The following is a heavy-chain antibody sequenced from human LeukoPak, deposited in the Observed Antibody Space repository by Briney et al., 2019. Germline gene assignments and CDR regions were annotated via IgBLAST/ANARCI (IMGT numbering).Heavy chain of an antibody. CDR3: ARDSQYYYDSSGYKF. CDR1: GFTFSSYS. V-gene: IGHV3-21*01. J-gene: IGHJ3*01. CDR2: ISSSSYI. D-gene: IGHD3-22*01. Sequence: PGGSLRLSCAASGFTFSSYSMNWVRQAPGKGLEWVSSISSSSYIYYADSVKGRFTISRDNAKNSLYLQMNSLRAEDTAVYYCARDSQYYYDSSGYKFWGQGTMVTVSS.